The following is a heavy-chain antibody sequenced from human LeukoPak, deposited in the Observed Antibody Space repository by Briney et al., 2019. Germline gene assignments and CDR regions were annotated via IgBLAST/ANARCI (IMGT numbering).Heavy chain of an antibody. Sequence: KVSCKASGGTFSSYAISWVRQMPGKGLEWMGIIYPGDSDTRYSPSFQGQVTISADKSISTAYLQWSSLKASDTAMYYCARGYPTDYWGQGTLVTVSS. D-gene: IGHD5-12*01. J-gene: IGHJ4*02. V-gene: IGHV5-51*01. CDR1: GGTFSSYA. CDR2: IYPGDSDT. CDR3: ARGYPTDY.